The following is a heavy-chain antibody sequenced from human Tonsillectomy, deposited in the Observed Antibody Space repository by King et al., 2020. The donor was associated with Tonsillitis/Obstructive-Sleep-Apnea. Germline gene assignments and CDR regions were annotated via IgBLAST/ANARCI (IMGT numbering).Heavy chain of an antibody. V-gene: IGHV3-11*05. J-gene: IGHJ6*03. CDR1: GFTFSDYY. CDR3: ARGAAVYCYYMDV. Sequence: VQLVESGGGLVKPGGSLRLSCAASGFTFSDYYMSWIRQAPGKGLEWVSYISSSSSYTNYADSVKGRFTISRDNAKNSLYLQMNSLRAEDTAVYYCARGAAVYCYYMDVWGKGTTVTVSS. CDR2: ISSSSSYT.